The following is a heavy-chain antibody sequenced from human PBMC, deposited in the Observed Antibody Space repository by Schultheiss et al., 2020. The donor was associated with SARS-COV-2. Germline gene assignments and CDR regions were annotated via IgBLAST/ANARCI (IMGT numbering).Heavy chain of an antibody. CDR1: GGSFSGYY. D-gene: IGHD5-18*01. J-gene: IGHJ6*02. CDR3: ARDRIQLWFLEGKKSYYYYGMDV. V-gene: IGHV4-34*01. Sequence: SETLSLTCAVYGGSFSGYYWSWIRQPPGKGLEWIGSIYYSGSTYYNPSLKSRVTISVDRSKNQFSLKLSSVTAADTAVYYCARDRIQLWFLEGKKSYYYYGMDVWGQGTTVTVSS. CDR2: IYYSGST.